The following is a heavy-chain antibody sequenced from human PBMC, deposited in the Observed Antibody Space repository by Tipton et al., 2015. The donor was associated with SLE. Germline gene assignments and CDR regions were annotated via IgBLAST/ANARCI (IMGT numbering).Heavy chain of an antibody. V-gene: IGHV3-7*01. CDR1: GYSISSGYY. CDR2: IKEDGSEK. CDR3: ARGIAV. Sequence: LSLTCAVSGYSISSGYYWGWIRQPPGKGLEWVANIKEDGSEKYYVDSVKGRFTISRDNAKNSLYLQMNSLRAEDTAVYYCARGIAVWGQGTLVTVSS. D-gene: IGHD6-19*01. J-gene: IGHJ4*02.